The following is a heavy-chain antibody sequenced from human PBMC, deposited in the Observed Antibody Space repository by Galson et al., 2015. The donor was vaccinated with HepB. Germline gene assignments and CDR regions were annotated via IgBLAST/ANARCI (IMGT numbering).Heavy chain of an antibody. Sequence: SVKVSCKASGYTFTSYGISWVRQAPGQGLEWMGWISAYNGNTNYAQKLQGRVTMTTDTSTSTAYMELRSLRSDDTAVYYCAREAGGFGELSDFDYWGQGTLVTVSS. V-gene: IGHV1-18*04. CDR2: ISAYNGNT. J-gene: IGHJ4*02. CDR3: AREAGGFGELSDFDY. D-gene: IGHD3-10*01. CDR1: GYTFTSYG.